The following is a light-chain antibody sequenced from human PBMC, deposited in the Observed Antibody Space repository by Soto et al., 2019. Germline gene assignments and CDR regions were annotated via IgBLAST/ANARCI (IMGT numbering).Light chain of an antibody. CDR2: DVN. V-gene: IGLV2-14*01. CDR1: SSDLNYNS. Sequence: QSALTQPASVSGSPGQSITISCTGASSDLNYNSVSWYQHHPGKAPKLLIYDVNHRPSRISNRFFGSKSGYTASLTISGLQAEDEADYYCSSYTTVRTLVFGGGTKLTVL. J-gene: IGLJ3*02. CDR3: SSYTTVRTLV.